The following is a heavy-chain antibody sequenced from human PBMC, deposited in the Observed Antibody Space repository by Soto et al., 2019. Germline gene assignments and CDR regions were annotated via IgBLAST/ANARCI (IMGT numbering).Heavy chain of an antibody. Sequence: GGSLRLSCAASGFTCSSYAMSWVSQAPGKGLERVSGISGSGGNTYYADSVKGRFTISRDSSKNTLYLQMNSLKTEDTAVYYCRWALDCSSYSCIDYWGQGTLVTVSS. CDR3: RWALDCSSYSCIDY. V-gene: IGHV3-23*01. D-gene: IGHD2-2*01. CDR1: GFTCSSYA. J-gene: IGHJ4*02. CDR2: ISGSGGNT.